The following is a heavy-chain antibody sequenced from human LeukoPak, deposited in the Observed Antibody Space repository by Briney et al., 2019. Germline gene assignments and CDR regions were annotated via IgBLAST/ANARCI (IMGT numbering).Heavy chain of an antibody. CDR2: MSGSGGST. J-gene: IGHJ3*02. Sequence: PGGSLRLSCAASGFTVSSNYMSWVRQAPGKGLEWVSTMSGSGGSTYYADSVKGRFTISRDNAKKSLFLQMNSLRSDDTAVYYCARDSTDSSGYYSHDAFDIWGQGTMVTVSS. CDR1: GFTVSSNY. V-gene: IGHV3-53*05. D-gene: IGHD3-22*01. CDR3: ARDSTDSSGYYSHDAFDI.